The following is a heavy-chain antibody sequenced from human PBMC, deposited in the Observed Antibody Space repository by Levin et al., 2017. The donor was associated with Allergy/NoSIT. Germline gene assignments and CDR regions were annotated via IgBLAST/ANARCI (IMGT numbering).Heavy chain of an antibody. Sequence: GESLKISCKGSGYSFTNYWIGWVRQMPGKGLEWMGIIYPSDSKIRYSPSLQGQVTISADKSLSTAYLQWSSLKASDTAMYYCARHRGKQAQHMDVWGQGTTVTVSS. D-gene: IGHD2-2*01. CDR1: GYSFTNYW. CDR3: ARHRGKQAQHMDV. J-gene: IGHJ6*02. CDR2: IYPSDSKI. V-gene: IGHV5-51*01.